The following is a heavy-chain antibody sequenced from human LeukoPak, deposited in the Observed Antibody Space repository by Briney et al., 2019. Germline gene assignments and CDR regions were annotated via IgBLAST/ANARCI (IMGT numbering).Heavy chain of an antibody. CDR3: ARSGPAASFPDY. J-gene: IGHJ4*02. V-gene: IGHV3-20*04. CDR1: GFTFDDYG. D-gene: IGHD2-2*01. CDR2: INWNGGST. Sequence: PGGSLRLSCAASGFTFDDYGMSWVRHAPGKGLEWVSGINWNGGSTGYADSVKGRFTISRDNAKNSLYLQMNSLRAEDTALYYCARSGPAASFPDYWGQGTLVTVSS.